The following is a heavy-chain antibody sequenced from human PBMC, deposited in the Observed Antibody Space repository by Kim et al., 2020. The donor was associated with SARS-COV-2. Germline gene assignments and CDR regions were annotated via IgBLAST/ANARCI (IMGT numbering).Heavy chain of an antibody. J-gene: IGHJ5*02. CDR1: GGSFSGYY. CDR3: ARALGDYVWGSYRPNWFDP. CDR2: INHSGST. Sequence: SETLSLTCAVYGGSFSGYYWSWIRQPPGKGLEWIGEINHSGSTNYNPSLKSRVTISVDTSKNQFSLKLSSVTAADTAVYYCARALGDYVWGSYRPNWFDPWGQGTLVTVSS. D-gene: IGHD3-16*02. V-gene: IGHV4-34*01.